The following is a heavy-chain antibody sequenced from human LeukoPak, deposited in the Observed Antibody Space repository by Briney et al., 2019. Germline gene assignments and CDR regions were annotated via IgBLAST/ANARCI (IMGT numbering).Heavy chain of an antibody. Sequence: SQTLSLTCAVSGGSISSGGYSWSWIRQPPGKGLEWIGYIYHSGSTYYNPSLKSRVTISVDRSKNQFSLKLSSVTAADTAVYYCARQPTMVRGVADQIWGQGTMVTVSS. V-gene: IGHV4-30-2*01. CDR2: IYHSGST. CDR3: ARQPTMVRGVADQI. CDR1: GGSISSGGYS. D-gene: IGHD3-10*01. J-gene: IGHJ3*02.